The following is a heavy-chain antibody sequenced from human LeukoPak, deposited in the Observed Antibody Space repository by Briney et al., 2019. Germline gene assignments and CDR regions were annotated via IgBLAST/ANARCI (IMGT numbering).Heavy chain of an antibody. CDR1: GFTFSSYG. D-gene: IGHD6-13*01. V-gene: IGHV3-33*01. Sequence: QPGRSLRLSCAASGFTFSSYGMPWVRQAPGKGLEWVAVIWYDGSNKYYADSVKGRFTISRDNSKNTLYLQMNSLRAEDTAVYYCARDSSSWYFDYWGQGTLVTVSS. CDR2: IWYDGSNK. CDR3: ARDSSSWYFDY. J-gene: IGHJ4*02.